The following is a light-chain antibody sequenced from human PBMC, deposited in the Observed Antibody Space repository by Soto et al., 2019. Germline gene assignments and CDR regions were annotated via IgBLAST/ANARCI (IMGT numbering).Light chain of an antibody. Sequence: AIRMTQSPSSLSASTGDRVTITCRASQGISSYLAWYQQKPGKAPKLLIYAASTLQSGVPSRFSGSGSGTEFTLTISSLQPEDFATYYCQQLNSYPHTFGQGTKVDIK. CDR1: QGISSY. CDR3: QQLNSYPHT. V-gene: IGKV1-8*01. J-gene: IGKJ1*01. CDR2: AAS.